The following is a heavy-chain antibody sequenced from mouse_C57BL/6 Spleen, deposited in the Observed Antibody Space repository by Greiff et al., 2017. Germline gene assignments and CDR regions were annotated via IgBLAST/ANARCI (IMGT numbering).Heavy chain of an antibody. Sequence: QVQLQQPGAELVRPGSSVKLSCKASGYTFTSYWMHWVKQRPRQGLEWIGNIDPSDSETHYNQKFKDKATLTVDKSSSTAYMQLSSLTSEDSAVYYCAMDSAGSFAYWGQGTLVTVSA. CDR2: IDPSDSET. J-gene: IGHJ3*01. CDR3: AMDSAGSFAY. CDR1: GYTFTSYW. D-gene: IGHD3-2*02. V-gene: IGHV1-52*01.